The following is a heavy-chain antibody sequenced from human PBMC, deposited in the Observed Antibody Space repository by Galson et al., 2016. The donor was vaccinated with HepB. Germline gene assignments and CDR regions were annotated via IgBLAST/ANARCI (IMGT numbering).Heavy chain of an antibody. D-gene: IGHD6-19*01. CDR3: ASRHSGWYCFDY. Sequence: SLRLSCAVSGITFRSYTMNWVRQAPGKGLEWVSSISGGSSYIYYADSVKGRFTISRDNAKNSLYLQMNSLRAEDTAVYCSASRHSGWYCFDYWGQGTLVTVSS. CDR1: GITFRSYT. J-gene: IGHJ4*02. V-gene: IGHV3-21*01. CDR2: ISGGSSYI.